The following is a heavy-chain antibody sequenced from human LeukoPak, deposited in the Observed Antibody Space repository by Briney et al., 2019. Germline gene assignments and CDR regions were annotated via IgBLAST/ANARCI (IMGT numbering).Heavy chain of an antibody. CDR1: GGSISSYY. CDR3: ARHSSARDYFDK. V-gene: IGHV4-4*07. Sequence: PSETLSLTCTVSGGSISSYYWSWIRQPAGKGLEYIGRIYTSGSTNYNPSLKSRVTISVDTSKNQFSLKLSSVTAADTAVYYCARHSSARDYFDKWGQGTLVTVSS. D-gene: IGHD6-19*01. CDR2: IYTSGST. J-gene: IGHJ4*02.